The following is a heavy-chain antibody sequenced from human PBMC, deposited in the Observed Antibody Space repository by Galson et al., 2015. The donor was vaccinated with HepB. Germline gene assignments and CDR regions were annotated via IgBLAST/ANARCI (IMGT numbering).Heavy chain of an antibody. CDR3: ARDWWDNGSYSYFQH. Sequence: SLRLSCAASGFIFSSKSMSWVRQAPGKGLEWVSYISSGSSKIHCADSVRGRFTISRDNAKNSLYLQMNSLRDEDTAVYYCARDWWDNGSYSYFQHWGQGTLVTVSS. CDR1: GFIFSSKS. J-gene: IGHJ1*01. V-gene: IGHV3-48*02. CDR2: ISSGSSKI. D-gene: IGHD1-26*01.